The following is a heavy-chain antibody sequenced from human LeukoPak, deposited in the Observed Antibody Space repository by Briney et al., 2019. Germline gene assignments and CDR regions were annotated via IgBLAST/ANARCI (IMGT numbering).Heavy chain of an antibody. V-gene: IGHV1-69*13. Sequence: ASVKVSCKASGGTFSTYAISWVRQAPGQGLEWEGVIIPMVGTATYAQRFQGRVTITADESTSTAYMELSSLRSEDTAVYYCARDLYCNRTSCSVWGQGTLVIVSS. CDR3: ARDLYCNRTSCSV. D-gene: IGHD2-2*01. J-gene: IGHJ4*02. CDR1: GGTFSTYA. CDR2: IIPMVGTA.